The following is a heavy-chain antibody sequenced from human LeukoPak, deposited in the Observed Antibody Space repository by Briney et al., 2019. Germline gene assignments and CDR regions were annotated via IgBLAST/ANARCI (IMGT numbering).Heavy chain of an antibody. D-gene: IGHD4-17*01. CDR3: TRDEGAMVTTYRFDY. J-gene: IGHJ4*02. CDR1: GFTFSNYY. V-gene: IGHV3-7*01. Sequence: GGSLRLSCAASGFTFSNYYMSWVRQAPGKGLEWVANIKHDGSETMYLDSVKGRFTISIDNAKNSLFLQMNSLRAEDTAVYYCTRDEGAMVTTYRFDYWGQGTLVTVSS. CDR2: IKHDGSET.